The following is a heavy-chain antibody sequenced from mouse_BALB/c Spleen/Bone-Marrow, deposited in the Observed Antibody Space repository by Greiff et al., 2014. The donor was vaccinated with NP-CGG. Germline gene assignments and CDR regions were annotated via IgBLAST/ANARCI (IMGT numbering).Heavy chain of an antibody. V-gene: IGHV10-1*02. Sequence: DVMLVESGGGLVQPKGSLKLSCAASGFTFNTYAMNWVRQAPGKSLEWVARIRSKSNNYATYYADSVKDRFTISRDDSQSMLYLQMNNLKTEDTAMYYCVRQNYDYSMDYWGQGTSVTVSS. CDR1: GFTFNTYA. CDR2: IRSKSNNYAT. CDR3: VRQNYDYSMDY. J-gene: IGHJ4*01. D-gene: IGHD2-4*01.